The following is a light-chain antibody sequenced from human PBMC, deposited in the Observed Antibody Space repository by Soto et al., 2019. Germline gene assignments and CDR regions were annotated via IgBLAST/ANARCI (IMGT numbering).Light chain of an antibody. Sequence: EIVLTQSPGTLSLSPGERATLSCRASQSVSSNQLAWYQQKPGQAPRLLMYGASSRATGIPDRFSGSGSGTDFTLTISRLGPEDCAVYYCQQYAISWTFGQGTKVDIK. CDR2: GAS. CDR3: QQYAISWT. CDR1: QSVSSNQ. J-gene: IGKJ1*01. V-gene: IGKV3-20*01.